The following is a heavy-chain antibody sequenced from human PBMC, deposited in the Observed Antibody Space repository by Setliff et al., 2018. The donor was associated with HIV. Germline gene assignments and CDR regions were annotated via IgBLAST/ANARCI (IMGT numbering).Heavy chain of an antibody. V-gene: IGHV1-46*01. CDR1: GYTFIDYY. CDR2: INPSGGST. Sequence: ASVKVSCKASGYTFIDYYMHWVRQAPGQGLEWMGIINPSGGSTSYAQNFQGRVTMTRDTSTSTVYMELSSLRSEDTAVYYCARRGSRGDYYYYMDVWGKGTTVTVSS. J-gene: IGHJ6*03. D-gene: IGHD3-10*01. CDR3: ARRGSRGDYYYYMDV.